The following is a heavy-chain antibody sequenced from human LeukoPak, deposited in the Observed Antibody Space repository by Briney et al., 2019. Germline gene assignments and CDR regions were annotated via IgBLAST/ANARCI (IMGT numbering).Heavy chain of an antibody. D-gene: IGHD3-3*01. J-gene: IGHJ4*02. CDR1: GYTSTGYY. CDR3: ATSRFLEWLYLFDY. V-gene: IGHV1-2*02. Sequence: ASVTVSCKASGYTSTGYYVHWVRQAPGQGLEWMGWINSNSGDTKYAQKFQGRVTMTRATSIGLAYMELSRLKSDDTAVYYCATSRFLEWLYLFDYWGQGTLVTVSS. CDR2: INSNSGDT.